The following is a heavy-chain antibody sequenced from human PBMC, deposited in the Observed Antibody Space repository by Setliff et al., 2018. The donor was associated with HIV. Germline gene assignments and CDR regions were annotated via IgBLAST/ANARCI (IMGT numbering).Heavy chain of an antibody. D-gene: IGHD5-12*01. V-gene: IGHV4-59*02. CDR3: ARGHEWLRI. J-gene: IGHJ4*02. Sequence: SETLSLTCTVSGDSVRNYYWSWIRQPPERGLGYIGYINYNGNTNYNPSLKSRVTMSVDTSKNQISLKLRSVTAADTAVYYCARGHEWLRIWGQGMLVTVSS. CDR1: GDSVRNYY. CDR2: INYNGNT.